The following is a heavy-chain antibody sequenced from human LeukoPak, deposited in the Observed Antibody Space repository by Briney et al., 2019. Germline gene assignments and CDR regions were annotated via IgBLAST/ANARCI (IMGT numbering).Heavy chain of an antibody. D-gene: IGHD1-26*01. J-gene: IGHJ4*02. CDR1: YY. CDR2: ISSSGSTI. Sequence: YYWSWIRQAPGKGLERVSYISSSGSTIYYADSVKGRFTISRDNAKNSLCLQMNSLRAEDTAVYYCARGIPYSGSWVDYWGQGTLVTVSS. V-gene: IGHV3-11*04. CDR3: ARGIPYSGSWVDY.